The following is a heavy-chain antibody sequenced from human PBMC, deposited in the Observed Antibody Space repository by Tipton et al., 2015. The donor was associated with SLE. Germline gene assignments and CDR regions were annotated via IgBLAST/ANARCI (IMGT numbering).Heavy chain of an antibody. D-gene: IGHD4-11*01. CDR2: ISSSGSTI. V-gene: IGHV3-48*03. CDR3: ARGPAMTTAYYYMDV. J-gene: IGHJ6*03. CDR1: GFTFSSYE. Sequence: SLRLSCAASGFTFSSYEMNWVRQAPGKGLAWVSYISSSGSTIYYADSVKGRFTISRDNSKNSLYLQMNSLRAEDTAVYYCARGPAMTTAYYYMDVWGKGTTVTVSS.